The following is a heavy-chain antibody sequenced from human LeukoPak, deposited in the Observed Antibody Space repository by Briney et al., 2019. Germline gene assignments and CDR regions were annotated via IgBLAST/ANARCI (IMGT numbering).Heavy chain of an antibody. V-gene: IGHV3-64D*09. J-gene: IGHJ4*01. D-gene: IGHD3-22*01. Sequence: RGSPCLPRSASGFAFSSFALFWVCQAPGKGLEYVSGISSDGGRTNYAASVNARFTISRDNSKVTLYLQMTSLRPEDTAIYYCVKDPSGNYFYFDYWG. CDR3: VKDPSGNYFYFDY. CDR2: ISSDGGRT. CDR1: GFAFSSFA.